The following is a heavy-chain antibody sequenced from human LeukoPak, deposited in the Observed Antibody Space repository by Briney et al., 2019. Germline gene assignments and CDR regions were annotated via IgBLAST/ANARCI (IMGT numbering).Heavy chain of an antibody. Sequence: SVKVSCKASGGNFRNYGFHWVRQAPGQGLEWMGGMLPIFGTANYAQKFQGRVTITADESSNTASLDLSSLTSEDTAVYYCALFPFDGYSDGLTRRFDYWGQGTLITVSS. V-gene: IGHV1-69*13. CDR3: ALFPFDGYSDGLTRRFDY. J-gene: IGHJ4*02. CDR1: GGNFRNYG. D-gene: IGHD5-18*01. CDR2: MLPIFGTA.